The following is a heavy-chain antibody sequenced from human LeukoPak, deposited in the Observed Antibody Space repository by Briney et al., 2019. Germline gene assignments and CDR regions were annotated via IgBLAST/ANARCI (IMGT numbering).Heavy chain of an antibody. CDR1: GYTFTGYY. Sequence: ASVKVSCKASGYTFTGYYMHWVRQAPGQGLEWMGWINPNSGGTNYAQRFQGRVTMTRDTSISTAYMVLSSLRSDDTAVYYCARSRSGTYSAWGQGSLVTVSS. V-gene: IGHV1-2*02. CDR2: INPNSGGT. CDR3: ARSRSGTYSA. D-gene: IGHD1-26*01. J-gene: IGHJ4*02.